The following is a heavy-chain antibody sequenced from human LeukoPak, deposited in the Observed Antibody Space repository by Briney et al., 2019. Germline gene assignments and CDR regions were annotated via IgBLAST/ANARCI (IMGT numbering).Heavy chain of an antibody. V-gene: IGHV3-21*04. CDR2: ISSSSSYI. CDR1: GLTFSSYS. CDR3: AKDLPGDSEVSDY. D-gene: IGHD2-21*01. J-gene: IGHJ4*02. Sequence: GGSLRLSCAASGLTFSSYSMNWVRQAPGKGLEWVSSISSSSSYIYYADSVKGRFTISRDNAKNSLYLQMNSLRAEDTAVYYCAKDLPGDSEVSDYWGQGTLVTVSS.